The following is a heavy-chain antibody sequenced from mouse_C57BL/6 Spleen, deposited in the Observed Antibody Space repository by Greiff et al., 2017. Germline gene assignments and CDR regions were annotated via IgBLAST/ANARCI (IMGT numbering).Heavy chain of an antibody. CDR3: ARKTVEWDY. J-gene: IGHJ2*01. D-gene: IGHD1-1*01. Sequence: EVQLQQSGPELVKPGASVKISCKASGYTFTDYYMNWVKQSHGKGLEWIGDINPNNGGTSYNQKFKGKATLTVDKSSSTAYMELSSLTSEDSAVYDCARKTVEWDYWGQGTTVTVSS. CDR1: GYTFTDYY. V-gene: IGHV1-26*01. CDR2: INPNNGGT.